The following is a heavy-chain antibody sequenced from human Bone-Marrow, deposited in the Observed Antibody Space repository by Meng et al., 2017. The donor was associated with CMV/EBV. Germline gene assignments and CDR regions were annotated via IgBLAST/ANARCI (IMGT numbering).Heavy chain of an antibody. J-gene: IGHJ4*02. CDR3: LGSNIAARPD. D-gene: IGHD6-6*01. V-gene: IGHV3-7*01. Sequence: GESLKISCAASGFTFSGHWMTWVRQAPGKGLEWVANIKEDGTDKKYLDSVKGRFTISRDNAKNSLSLQMNSLRAEDTAVYYCLGSNIAARPDWGQGALVTVSS. CDR2: IKEDGTDK. CDR1: GFTFSGHW.